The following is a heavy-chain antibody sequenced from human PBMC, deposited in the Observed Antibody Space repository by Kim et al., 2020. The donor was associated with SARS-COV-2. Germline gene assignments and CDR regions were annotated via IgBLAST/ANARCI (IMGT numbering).Heavy chain of an antibody. CDR3: AKDWLSYGYGDYYGMDV. D-gene: IGHD5-18*01. Sequence: GGSLRLSCAASGFTFSSYAMSWVRQAPGKGLEWVSDISGSGGSTYYADSVKGRFTISRDNAKNTLYLQMNSLRAEDTAVYYCAKDWLSYGYGDYYGMDVWGQGTTVTVSS. CDR2: ISGSGGST. V-gene: IGHV3-23*01. J-gene: IGHJ6*02. CDR1: GFTFSSYA.